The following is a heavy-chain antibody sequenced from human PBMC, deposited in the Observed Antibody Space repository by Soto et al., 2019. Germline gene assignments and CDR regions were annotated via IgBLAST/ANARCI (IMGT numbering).Heavy chain of an antibody. J-gene: IGHJ4*02. Sequence: PSETLSLTCTVSGGSISSSSYYWGWIRQPPGKGLEWIGSIYYSGSTYYNPSLKSRVTISVDTSKNQFSLKLSSVTAADTAVYYCAKLNIVAQNYYFAYWGPGTLVTVSS. D-gene: IGHD5-12*01. V-gene: IGHV4-39*07. CDR3: AKLNIVAQNYYFAY. CDR1: GGSISSSSYY. CDR2: IYYSGST.